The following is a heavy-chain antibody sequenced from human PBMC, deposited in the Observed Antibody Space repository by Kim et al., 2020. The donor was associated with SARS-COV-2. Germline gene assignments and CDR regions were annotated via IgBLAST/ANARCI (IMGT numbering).Heavy chain of an antibody. CDR1: GFTFSSYG. J-gene: IGHJ6*02. CDR3: AKEAAPPVLLWFGDGMDV. CDR2: ISYDGSNK. V-gene: IGHV3-30*18. D-gene: IGHD3-10*01. Sequence: GGSLRLSCAASGFTFSSYGMHWVRQAPGKGLEWVAVISYDGSNKYYADSVKGRFTISRDNSKNTLYLQMNSLRAEDTAVYYCAKEAAPPVLLWFGDGMDVWGQGTTVTVSS.